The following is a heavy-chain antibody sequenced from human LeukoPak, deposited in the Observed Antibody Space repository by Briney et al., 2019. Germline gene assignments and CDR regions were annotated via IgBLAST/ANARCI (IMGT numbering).Heavy chain of an antibody. D-gene: IGHD3-10*01. CDR3: TTFVVRASGFFDS. V-gene: IGHV3-15*01. Sequence: GGSLTLSCSASGFTFSNAWMNWVRQAPGKGLEWVGRIKSRADGGTTDHAGPGKGRFTISRDESKNTVYLQMNSLQTEDTAVYYCTTFVVRASGFFDSWGQGTLVTVSS. J-gene: IGHJ4*02. CDR2: IKSRADGGTT. CDR1: GFTFSNAW.